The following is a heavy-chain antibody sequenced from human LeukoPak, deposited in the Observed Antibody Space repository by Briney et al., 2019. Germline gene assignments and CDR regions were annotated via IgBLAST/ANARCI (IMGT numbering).Heavy chain of an antibody. J-gene: IGHJ4*02. CDR1: GGTFSTYT. Sequence: ASVKVSCKASGGTFSTYTFSWVRQAPGQRLEWIGRIITIFGAANYAQKFQGRVTISADESTGTVYMELRSLRSEDTAVYYCARDPDSWGQGTLVTVSS. CDR2: IITIFGAA. CDR3: ARDPDS. V-gene: IGHV1-69*13.